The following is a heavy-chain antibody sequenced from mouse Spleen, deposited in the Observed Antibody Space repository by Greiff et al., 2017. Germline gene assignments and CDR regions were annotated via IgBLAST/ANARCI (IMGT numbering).Heavy chain of an antibody. CDR1: GYSITSGYY. V-gene: IGHV3-6*01. D-gene: IGHD2-3*01. Sequence: EVQLQESGPGLVKPSQSLSLTCSVTGYSITSGYYWNWIRQFPGNKLEWMGYISYDGSNNYNPSLKNRISITRDTSKNQFFLKLNSVTTEDTATYYCARGGDGYYVNLAWFAYWGQGTLVTVSA. CDR3: ARGGDGYYVNLAWFAY. CDR2: ISYDGSN. J-gene: IGHJ3*01.